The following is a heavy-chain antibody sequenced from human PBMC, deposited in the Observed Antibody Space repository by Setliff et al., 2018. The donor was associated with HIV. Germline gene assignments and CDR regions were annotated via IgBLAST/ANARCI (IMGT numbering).Heavy chain of an antibody. CDR1: GYSISSGYY. CDR2: IDHAGNT. Sequence: SETLSLTCTVTGYSISSGYYWAWIRQPPGKGLEWIGYIDHAGNTYYNPSLKSRVTISVDTSKNQISLRLNSLTAGDTAVYYCARGTTLNVVPDAFDIWGQGTMVTVSS. CDR3: ARGTTLNVVPDAFDI. V-gene: IGHV4-38-2*02. J-gene: IGHJ3*02. D-gene: IGHD4-17*01.